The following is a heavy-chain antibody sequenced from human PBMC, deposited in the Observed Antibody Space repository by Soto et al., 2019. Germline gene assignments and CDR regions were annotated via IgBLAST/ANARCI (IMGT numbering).Heavy chain of an antibody. Sequence: SETLSLTCAVYGGSFSGYYWSWIRQPPGKGLEWIGYIYYSGSTNYNPSLKSRVTISVDTSKNQFSLKLSSVTAADTAVYYCASEWELQFFDYWGQGTLVTVSS. CDR3: ASEWELQFFDY. D-gene: IGHD1-26*01. V-gene: IGHV4-59*08. CDR2: IYYSGST. J-gene: IGHJ4*02. CDR1: GGSFSGYY.